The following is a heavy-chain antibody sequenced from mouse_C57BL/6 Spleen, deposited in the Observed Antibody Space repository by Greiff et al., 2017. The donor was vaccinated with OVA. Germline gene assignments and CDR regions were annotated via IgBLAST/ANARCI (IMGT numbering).Heavy chain of an antibody. J-gene: IGHJ1*03. V-gene: IGHV1-72*01. CDR1: GYTFTSYW. D-gene: IGHD1-1*01. Sequence: VQLQQPGPELVKPGASVKLSCKASGYTFTSYWMHWVKQRPGRGLEWIGRIDPSSGGTKYNEKFKSKATLTVDKPSSTAYMQLSSLTSEDSAVYSCAYYYASSHYWWFDDWGKGTTVTVSS. CDR3: AYYYASSHYWWFDD. CDR2: IDPSSGGT.